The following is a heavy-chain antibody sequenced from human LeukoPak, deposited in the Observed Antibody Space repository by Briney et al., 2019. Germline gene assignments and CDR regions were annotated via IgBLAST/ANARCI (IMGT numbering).Heavy chain of an antibody. D-gene: IGHD1-26*01. V-gene: IGHV3-7*01. Sequence: PGGSLRLSCAASGFTFSTYWMSWVRQAPGKGLEWVANIRQDGSKIYYVDSVKGRFTISRDNAKNSLYLQMNSLRAEDTAVYYCAKDIVGATLAPRGGFDYWGQGTLVTVSS. CDR3: AKDIVGATLAPRGGFDY. CDR1: GFTFSTYW. J-gene: IGHJ4*02. CDR2: IRQDGSKI.